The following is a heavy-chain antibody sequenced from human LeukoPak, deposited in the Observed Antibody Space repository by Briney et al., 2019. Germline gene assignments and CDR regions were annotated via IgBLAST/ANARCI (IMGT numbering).Heavy chain of an antibody. Sequence: SKALSLTCTVSAYSISDGWVWGMIRQPPGKGLEWIGSIYRSRTTYYNPSLKSRVTMSVDTSNNQFSLKLTSVTAADTAMYYCSRLSHVAGAPKVSWFDPWGQGTLVTVSS. V-gene: IGHV4-38-2*02. CDR2: IYRSRTT. D-gene: IGHD1-26*01. CDR1: AYSISDGWV. CDR3: SRLSHVAGAPKVSWFDP. J-gene: IGHJ5*02.